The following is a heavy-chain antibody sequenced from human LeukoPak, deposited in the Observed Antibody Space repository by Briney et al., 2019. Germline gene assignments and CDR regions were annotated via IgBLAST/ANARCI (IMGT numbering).Heavy chain of an antibody. D-gene: IGHD2-2*01. J-gene: IGHJ4*02. CDR1: GFTFSSYS. CDR2: ISSSSSYI. Sequence: GGSLRLSCAASGFTFSSYSMNWVRQAPGKGLEWVSSISSSSSYIYYADSVKGRFTISRDNAKDSLYLQMNSLRAEDTAVYYCAVSIVVVPAASPRDYWGQGTLVTVSS. V-gene: IGHV3-21*01. CDR3: AVSIVVVPAASPRDY.